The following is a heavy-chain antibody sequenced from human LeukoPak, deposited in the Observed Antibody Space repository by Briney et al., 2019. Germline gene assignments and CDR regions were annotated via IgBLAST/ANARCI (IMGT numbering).Heavy chain of an antibody. CDR1: GGSFSGYY. V-gene: IGHV3-74*01. Sequence: ETLSLTCAVYGGSFSGYYWSWLRQPPGKGLVWVSRINNDGSSTTYADSVKGRFTISRDNARNTLYLQMNGLRAEDTAVYYCARDGISCTGGHCYFASWGQGALVTVSS. J-gene: IGHJ4*02. D-gene: IGHD2-8*02. CDR2: INNDGSST. CDR3: ARDGISCTGGHCYFAS.